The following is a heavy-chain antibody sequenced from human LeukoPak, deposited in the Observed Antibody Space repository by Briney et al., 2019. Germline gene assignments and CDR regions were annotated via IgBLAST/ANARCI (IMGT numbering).Heavy chain of an antibody. CDR2: ISSGGSTI. V-gene: IGHV3-11*01. J-gene: IGHJ6*04. Sequence: GRSLRLSCAASGFTSSDYYMNWVREAPGKGLGCILSISSGGSTIYYADSVKGRFTISRDDAKNSLYLEMNSLRDEDTAAYFCARDPRSTQVEETAWGKGSTVIVSS. CDR3: ARDPRSTQVEETA. D-gene: IGHD1-1*01. CDR1: GFTSSDYY.